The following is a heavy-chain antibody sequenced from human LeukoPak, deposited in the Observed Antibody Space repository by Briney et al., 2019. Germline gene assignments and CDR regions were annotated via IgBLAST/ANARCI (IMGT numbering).Heavy chain of an antibody. Sequence: GGSLRLSCAAAGFTFSTYSMSWVRQAPGKGLEWVSAIRGGGENTYYADSVKGRFTISRDNSKDTLSLQMVSLRAEDTAVYYCAKISWDGRGTFYWGQGTLVTVSS. J-gene: IGHJ4*02. CDR3: AKISWDGRGTFY. V-gene: IGHV3-23*01. CDR1: GFTFSTYS. CDR2: IRGGGENT. D-gene: IGHD2-15*01.